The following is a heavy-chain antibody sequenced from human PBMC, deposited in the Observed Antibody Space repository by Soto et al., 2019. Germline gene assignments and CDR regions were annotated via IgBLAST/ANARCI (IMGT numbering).Heavy chain of an antibody. J-gene: IGHJ6*02. CDR3: ARHRDGSGSSSYGMDV. CDR1: GYSFTSYW. Sequence: GESLKISCKGSGYSFTSYWIGWVRQMPRKGLEWMGIIYPGDSDTRYSPSFQGQVTISADKSISTTYLQWSSLKASDTAMYYCARHRDGSGSSSYGMDVWGQGTTVTVSS. V-gene: IGHV5-51*01. CDR2: IYPGDSDT. D-gene: IGHD3-10*01.